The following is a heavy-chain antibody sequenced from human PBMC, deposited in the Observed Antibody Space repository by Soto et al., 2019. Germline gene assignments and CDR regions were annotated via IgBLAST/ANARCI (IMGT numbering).Heavy chain of an antibody. J-gene: IGHJ6*02. V-gene: IGHV1-69*01. D-gene: IGHD2-2*01. Sequence: QVQVVQSGAEVKTPGSSVKVSCKASGGTFSSFLMGWVRQAPGQGLEWMGGIIPVFGPATYAQKFQGRVTITADDSTSTVYMELSGLKSEDTAVYYCILDCTSMSCYGSLGVDVWGQGTTVTVSS. CDR2: IIPVFGPA. CDR1: GGTFSSFL. CDR3: ILDCTSMSCYGSLGVDV.